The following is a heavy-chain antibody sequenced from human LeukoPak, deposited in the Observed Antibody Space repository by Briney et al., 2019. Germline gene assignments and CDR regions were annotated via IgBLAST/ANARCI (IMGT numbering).Heavy chain of an antibody. J-gene: IGHJ4*02. D-gene: IGHD3-3*01. CDR1: GFTFSSYA. CDR2: IKQDGSEK. CDR3: ARDCYDFWSGFCD. Sequence: GGSLRLSCAASGFTFSSYAMSWVRQAPGKGLEWVANIKQDGSEKYYVDSVKGRFTISRDNAKNSLYLQMNSLRAEDTAVYYCARDCYDFWSGFCDWGQGTLVTVSS. V-gene: IGHV3-7*01.